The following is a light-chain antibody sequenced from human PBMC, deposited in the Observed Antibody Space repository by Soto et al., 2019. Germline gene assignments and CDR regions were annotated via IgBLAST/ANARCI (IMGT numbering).Light chain of an antibody. V-gene: IGKV3-15*01. CDR3: QQYNNWPPT. J-gene: IGKJ1*01. Sequence: ELMMTQSPATLSVSPGERATLSCRASQSVSSTLAWYQQKPGQAPRLLIYGASTRATGIPARFSGSGSGTDFTLTISSLQSEDFAVYYCQQYNNWPPTFGQGTKVEIK. CDR2: GAS. CDR1: QSVSST.